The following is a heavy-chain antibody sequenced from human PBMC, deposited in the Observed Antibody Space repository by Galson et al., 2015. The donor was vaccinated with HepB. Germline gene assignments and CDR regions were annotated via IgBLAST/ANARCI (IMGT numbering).Heavy chain of an antibody. CDR1: GFSLSSTGVG. J-gene: IGHJ3*02. CDR2: IYWDDDD. CDR3: AHVMITFGGVIGPDAFDI. V-gene: IGHV2-5*02. D-gene: IGHD3-16*02. Sequence: ALVKPTQTLTLTCTFSGFSLSSTGVGVGWIRQPPGKALEWLAVIYWDDDDRYSPSPKSRLKITKDTSKNQVVLTMTNMDPVDTATYYCAHVMITFGGVIGPDAFDIWGQGTMVTVSS.